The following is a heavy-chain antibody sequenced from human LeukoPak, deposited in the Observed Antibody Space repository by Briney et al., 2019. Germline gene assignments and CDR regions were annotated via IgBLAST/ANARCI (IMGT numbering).Heavy chain of an antibody. CDR1: GYTLTELS. CDR2: FDPEDGET. J-gene: IGHJ4*02. Sequence: GASVRFSCKVSGYTLTELSMHWVRQAPGKGLEWMGGFDPEDGETHYVHKVQGRVTMPEATSTDTAYMELSSLRSEDTAVYSCVTVHEQRGYSGHDLDYWGQGTLVTVSS. V-gene: IGHV1-24*01. D-gene: IGHD5-12*01. CDR3: VTVHEQRGYSGHDLDY.